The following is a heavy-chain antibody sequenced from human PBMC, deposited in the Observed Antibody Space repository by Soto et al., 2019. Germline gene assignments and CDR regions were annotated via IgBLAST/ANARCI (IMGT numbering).Heavy chain of an antibody. D-gene: IGHD2-8*01. Sequence: QMQLQESGPGLVTPSGTLSLTCSVSGVSISSINWWTWVRQAPGKGLEWIGEMYPSGGTTYNPSLQTRVTISVDNSKNHLYLTLTSVTAADTAVYYCARCLHCSNGGRFDPWGQGALVTVSS. CDR2: MYPSGGT. V-gene: IGHV4-4*02. CDR1: GVSISSINW. CDR3: ARCLHCSNGGRFDP. J-gene: IGHJ5*02.